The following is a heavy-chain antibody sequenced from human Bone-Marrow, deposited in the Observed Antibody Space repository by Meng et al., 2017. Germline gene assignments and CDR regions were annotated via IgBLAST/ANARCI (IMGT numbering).Heavy chain of an antibody. Sequence: GESLKISCAASGVTVSSNFMSWVRQAPGKGLEWVAVISYDGSNKYYADSVKGRFTISRDNSKNTLYLQMNSLRAEDTAVYYCAKDNVRVRGVIIGVVDYWGQGTLVTVSS. J-gene: IGHJ4*02. CDR3: AKDNVRVRGVIIGVVDY. CDR1: GVTVSSNF. CDR2: ISYDGSNK. D-gene: IGHD3-10*01. V-gene: IGHV3-30*18.